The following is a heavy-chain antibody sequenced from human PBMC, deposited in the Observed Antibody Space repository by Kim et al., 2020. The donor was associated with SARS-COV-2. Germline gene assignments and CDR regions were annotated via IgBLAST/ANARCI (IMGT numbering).Heavy chain of an antibody. CDR2: GTT. CDR3: TRDFTQRSY. Sequence: GTTEYAASVKGRFTISRDDSKSIAYLQMNSLKTEDTAVYYCTRDFTQRSYWGQGTLVTVSS. D-gene: IGHD2-15*01. V-gene: IGHV3-49*02. J-gene: IGHJ4*02.